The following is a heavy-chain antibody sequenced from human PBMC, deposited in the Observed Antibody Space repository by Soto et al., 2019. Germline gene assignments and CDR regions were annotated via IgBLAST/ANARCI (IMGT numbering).Heavy chain of an antibody. Sequence: SETLSLTCTVSGGSISSSSYYWGWIRQPPGKGLEWIGSIYYSGSTYYNPSLKSRVTISVDTSKNQFSLKLSSVTAADTAVYYCAREAMGLAAAGAFDIWGQGTMVTVSS. CDR1: GGSISSSSYY. V-gene: IGHV4-39*01. CDR3: AREAMGLAAAGAFDI. D-gene: IGHD6-13*01. J-gene: IGHJ3*02. CDR2: IYYSGST.